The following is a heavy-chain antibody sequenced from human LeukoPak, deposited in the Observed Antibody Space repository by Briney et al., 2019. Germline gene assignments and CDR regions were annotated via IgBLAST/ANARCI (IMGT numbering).Heavy chain of an antibody. CDR2: ISSDGSTK. Sequence: GGSLRLSCAASGFTFSSRAMHWVRQAPGKGLEWLAIISSDGSTKTYAESVKGRFTISRDSSKNSVYLQLNGLSADDTAVYYCARARACGPSCYIVDYWGQGTLVTVS. CDR3: ARARACGPSCYIVDY. CDR1: GFTFSSRA. J-gene: IGHJ4*02. V-gene: IGHV3-30*04. D-gene: IGHD2-2*02.